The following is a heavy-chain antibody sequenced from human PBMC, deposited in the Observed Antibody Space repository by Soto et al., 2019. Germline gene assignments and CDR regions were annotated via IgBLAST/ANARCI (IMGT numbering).Heavy chain of an antibody. D-gene: IGHD2-15*01. CDR3: ARGGGSLNY. J-gene: IGHJ4*02. CDR1: GFTFSTSA. Sequence: DVQLVESGGGLVKPGGSLRLSCEASGFTFSTSAMHWVRQAPGKGLEWVASINSGSSHVKYADSVKGRFTISRDNANNSLSLHLSSVRVEDTAISYCARGGGSLNYWGQGTLVTVSS. V-gene: IGHV3-21*02. CDR2: INSGSSHV.